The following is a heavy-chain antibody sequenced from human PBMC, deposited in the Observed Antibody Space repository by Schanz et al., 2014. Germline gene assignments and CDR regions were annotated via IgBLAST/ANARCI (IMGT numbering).Heavy chain of an antibody. D-gene: IGHD3-3*01. CDR3: ATVSYDFWSGKDYYSFHMDV. V-gene: IGHV4-34*01. CDR1: GGSLSGYF. CDR2: INHSANT. J-gene: IGHJ6*03. Sequence: QVQLQQWGAGLLKPSETLSLTCAVYGGSLSGYFWSWIRQPPGKGLEWIGEINHSANTTYNPSLKSRVTISVDSSKNQFSLRLNSVTAADTAVYYCATVSYDFWSGKDYYSFHMDVWGKGTTVTVSS.